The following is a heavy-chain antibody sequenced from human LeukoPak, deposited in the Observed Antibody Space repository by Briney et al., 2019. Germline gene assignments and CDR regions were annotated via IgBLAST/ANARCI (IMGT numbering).Heavy chain of an antibody. D-gene: IGHD3-22*01. CDR1: GGSISSSSYY. J-gene: IGHJ4*02. CDR3: ARADSSGYSMTYYFDY. Sequence: SETLSLTCTVSGGSISSSSYYWGWIRQPPGKGLEWIGEINHSGSTNYNPSLKSRVTISVDTSKNQFSLKLSSVTAADTAVYYCARADSSGYSMTYYFDYWGQGTLVTVSS. V-gene: IGHV4-39*07. CDR2: INHSGST.